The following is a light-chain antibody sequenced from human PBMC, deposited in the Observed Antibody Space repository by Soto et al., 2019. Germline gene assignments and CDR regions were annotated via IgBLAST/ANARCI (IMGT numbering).Light chain of an antibody. Sequence: DIQMTQSRSSLSGSVGDRVTITCRASQSISSWLAWYQQKPGKAPKLLIYKASSLESGVPSRFSGSGSGTEFTLTINSLQPDDFATYYCQQYNSYSWTLGQGTKVDI. CDR3: QQYNSYSWT. V-gene: IGKV1-5*03. CDR1: QSISSW. J-gene: IGKJ1*01. CDR2: KAS.